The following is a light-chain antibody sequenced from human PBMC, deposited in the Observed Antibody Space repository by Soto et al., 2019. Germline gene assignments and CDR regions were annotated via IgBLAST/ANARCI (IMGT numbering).Light chain of an antibody. V-gene: IGKV3-20*01. J-gene: IGKJ2*01. CDR3: HHFGSSRHT. CDR2: GAS. Sequence: QSAAAVAVSAWERATLSCRASQSVSIDLAWYQQTPGQAPRLLIYGASSRAAGIPDRFSGSGSGTDFTLTISRLEPEDFAVYYCHHFGSSRHTFGHGTKVDIK. CDR1: QSVSID.